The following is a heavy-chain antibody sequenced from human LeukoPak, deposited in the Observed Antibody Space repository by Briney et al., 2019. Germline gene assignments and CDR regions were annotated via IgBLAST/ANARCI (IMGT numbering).Heavy chain of an antibody. CDR1: GYTFTGYD. J-gene: IGHJ4*02. Sequence: ASVKVSCKASGYTFTGYDMHWVRQDPGQGLEWMGRINPNSGGTNYAQKFQGRVTMTRDTSISTAYMELSRLRSDDTAVYYCARDVQTNYYDSSGYHDYWGRGTLVTVSS. V-gene: IGHV1-2*06. CDR2: INPNSGGT. D-gene: IGHD3-22*01. CDR3: ARDVQTNYYDSSGYHDY.